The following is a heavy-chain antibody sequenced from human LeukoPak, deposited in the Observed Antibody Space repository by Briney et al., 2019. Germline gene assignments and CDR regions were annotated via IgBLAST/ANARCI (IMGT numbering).Heavy chain of an antibody. V-gene: IGHV4-39*07. D-gene: IGHD3-10*01. Sequence: SETLSLTCTVSGGSISSSSYYWGWIRQPPGKGLEWIGEINHSGSTNYNPSLKSRVTISVDTSKNQFSLKLSSVTAADTAVYYCARGRPLYYYGSGSYYRPLDYWGQGTLVTVSS. CDR3: ARGRPLYYYGSGSYYRPLDY. J-gene: IGHJ4*02. CDR2: INHSGST. CDR1: GGSISSSSYY.